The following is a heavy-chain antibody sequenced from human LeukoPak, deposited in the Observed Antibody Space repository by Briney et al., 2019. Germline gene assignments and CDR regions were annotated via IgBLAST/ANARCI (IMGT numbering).Heavy chain of an antibody. V-gene: IGHV4-59*01. J-gene: IGHJ5*02. CDR1: GGSISSYY. CDR2: IYYSGST. Sequence: SETLSLTCTVSGGSISSYYWSWIRQPPGKGLEWIGYIYYSGSTNYNPSLKSRVTISVDTSKNQFSLKLSSVTAADTAVYYCARTLRANWFDPWGQGTLVTASS. CDR3: ARTLRANWFDP.